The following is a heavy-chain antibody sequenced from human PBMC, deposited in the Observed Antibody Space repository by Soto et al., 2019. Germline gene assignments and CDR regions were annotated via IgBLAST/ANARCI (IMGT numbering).Heavy chain of an antibody. CDR3: ARVVKAGDYGDYGRYYFDS. D-gene: IGHD4-17*01. Sequence: QVQLVQSGAEVKKPGASVKVSCKASGYTFTTYGITWGRQAPGQGLEWMGWMSAYSGNTNYAQKLHGRLTVTTDTSTNTAYMDLRSLRSDDTAVYYCARVVKAGDYGDYGRYYFDSWGHGTLVTVSS. J-gene: IGHJ4*01. V-gene: IGHV1-18*04. CDR2: MSAYSGNT. CDR1: GYTFTTYG.